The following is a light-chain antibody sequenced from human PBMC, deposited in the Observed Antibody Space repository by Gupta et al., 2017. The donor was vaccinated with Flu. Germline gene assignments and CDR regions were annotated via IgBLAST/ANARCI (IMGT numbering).Light chain of an antibody. Sequence: TARCAGGGNNIGSYIVHWYQQTRGQAPVLVIYNEKDRRSGIPERFSGSNSGSTATMTISRVEAGDVADYYSQVVDRSSNLYVFGSGTKVTVL. CDR3: QVVDRSSNLYV. J-gene: IGLJ1*01. CDR2: NEK. V-gene: IGLV3-21*04. CDR1: NIGSYI.